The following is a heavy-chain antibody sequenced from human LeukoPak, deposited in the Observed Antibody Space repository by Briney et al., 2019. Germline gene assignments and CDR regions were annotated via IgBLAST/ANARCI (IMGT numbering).Heavy chain of an antibody. Sequence: SETLSLTCAVYGGSFSGYYWSWIRQHPGKGLEWIGYIYYSGSTYYNPSLKSRVTISVDTSKNQFSLKLSSVTAADTAVYYCARCGVFLSAFDIWGQGTMVTVSS. CDR1: GGSFSGYY. J-gene: IGHJ3*02. D-gene: IGHD1-26*01. V-gene: IGHV4-31*11. CDR3: ARCGVFLSAFDI. CDR2: IYYSGST.